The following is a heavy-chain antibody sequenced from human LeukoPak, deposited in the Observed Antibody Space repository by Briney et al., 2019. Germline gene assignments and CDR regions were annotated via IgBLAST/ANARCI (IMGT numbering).Heavy chain of an antibody. J-gene: IGHJ4*02. CDR1: GFTFTDAW. V-gene: IGHV3-53*01. CDR2: IYSGTKT. Sequence: TGGSLRLSCAASGFTFTDAWMSWVRQAPGKGLEWVSLIYSGTKTYYADSVKGRFTISRDNSKNTLYLQMNSLRAEDTAVYYCARGDGSFDYWGQGILVTVSS. D-gene: IGHD5-24*01. CDR3: ARGDGSFDY.